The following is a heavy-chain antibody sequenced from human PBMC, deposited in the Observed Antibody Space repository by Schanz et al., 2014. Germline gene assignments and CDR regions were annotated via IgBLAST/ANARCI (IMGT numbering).Heavy chain of an antibody. V-gene: IGHV3-23*01. CDR2: ISGSGGST. Sequence: EVQLLESGGGLVQPGGSLRLSCAASGFTFSSYAMSWVRQAPGKGLEWVTAISGSGGSTYYADSVKGRFTISRDNSKNTLYLQMNSLRAEDTAVYYCAKGRFGELSAFDIWGRGTMVTVSS. J-gene: IGHJ3*02. CDR1: GFTFSSYA. D-gene: IGHD3-10*01. CDR3: AKGRFGELSAFDI.